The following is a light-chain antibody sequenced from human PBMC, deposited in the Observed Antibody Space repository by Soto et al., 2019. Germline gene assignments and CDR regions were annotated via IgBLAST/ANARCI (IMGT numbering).Light chain of an antibody. Sequence: EILMTQSPATLSVSPGAPAPLSCRARQSVSTKLAWYQQKPGQAPRLLINGASTRATGVPARFSGWGSGTEFTLTISSLQSEDFAVYYCQQYHNWPPITFGQGTRLEIK. CDR1: QSVSTK. J-gene: IGKJ5*01. CDR3: QQYHNWPPIT. V-gene: IGKV3-15*01. CDR2: GAS.